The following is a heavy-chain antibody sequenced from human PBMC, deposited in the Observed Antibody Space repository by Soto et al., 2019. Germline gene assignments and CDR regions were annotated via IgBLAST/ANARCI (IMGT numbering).Heavy chain of an antibody. CDR1: GFTFSSYA. V-gene: IGHV3-30-3*01. J-gene: IGHJ6*02. Sequence: GGSLRLSCAASGFTFSSYAMHWVRQAPGKGLEWVAVISYDGSNKYYADSVKGRFTISRDNSKNTLYLQMNSLRAEDTAVYYCARDPNRAAAGTFYYDSSGYYYYYYYGMDVWGQGTTVTVSS. D-gene: IGHD3-22*01. CDR3: ARDPNRAAAGTFYYDSSGYYYYYYYGMDV. CDR2: ISYDGSNK.